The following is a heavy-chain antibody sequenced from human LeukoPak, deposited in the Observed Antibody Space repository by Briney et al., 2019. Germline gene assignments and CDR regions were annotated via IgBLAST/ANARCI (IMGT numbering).Heavy chain of an antibody. V-gene: IGHV4-59*01. Sequence: SETLSLTCTVSGGSISSYYWSWIRQPPGKGLEWIGYIYYSGSTNYNPSLKSRVTISVDTSENQFSLKLSSVTAADTAVYYCAREGAPRAFDIWGQGTMVTVSS. CDR2: IYYSGST. J-gene: IGHJ3*02. D-gene: IGHD3-16*01. CDR1: GGSISSYY. CDR3: AREGAPRAFDI.